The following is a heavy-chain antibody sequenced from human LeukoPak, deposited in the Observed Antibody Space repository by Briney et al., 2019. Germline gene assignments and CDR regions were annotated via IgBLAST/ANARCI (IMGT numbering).Heavy chain of an antibody. V-gene: IGHV1-69*04. CDR2: IIPILGIA. CDR3: AREMRLWFGELLP. CDR1: GYTFTSYD. D-gene: IGHD3-10*01. Sequence: GASVKVSCKASGYTFTSYDINWVRQAPGQGLEWMGRIIPILGIANYAQKFQGRVTITADKSTSTAYMELSSLRSEDTAVYYCAREMRLWFGELLPWGQGTLVTVSS. J-gene: IGHJ1*01.